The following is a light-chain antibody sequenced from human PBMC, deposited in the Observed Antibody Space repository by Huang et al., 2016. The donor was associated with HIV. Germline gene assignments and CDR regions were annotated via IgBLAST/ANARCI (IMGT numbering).Light chain of an antibody. CDR3: QQRAGWPLT. CDR2: DAS. J-gene: IGKJ4*01. CDR1: QHISGS. V-gene: IGKV3-11*01. Sequence: EIVLTQSPATLSLSPGERATLSCRASQHISGSLAWYQQKPGQAPKLLSYDASIRATGSPVRFSGSGSGTDFTFSISSLEPEDFAFYYCQQRAGWPLTFGGGTKVEIK.